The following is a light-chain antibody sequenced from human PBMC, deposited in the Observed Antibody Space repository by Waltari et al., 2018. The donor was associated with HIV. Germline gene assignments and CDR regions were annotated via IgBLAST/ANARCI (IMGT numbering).Light chain of an antibody. J-gene: IGKJ1*01. Sequence: DIQMTQSPSALSAFVGDRVTITFRASQSISSWLAWYQQKPGEAPKLLIYKASSLESGVPSGFSGSGSGTEFTLTISSLQPDDLATYYCQQYNDYPPTFGQGTKVEIK. CDR1: QSISSW. CDR3: QQYNDYPPT. CDR2: KAS. V-gene: IGKV1-5*03.